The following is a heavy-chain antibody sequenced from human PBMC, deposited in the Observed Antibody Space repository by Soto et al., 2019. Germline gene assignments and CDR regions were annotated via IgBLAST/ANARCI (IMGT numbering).Heavy chain of an antibody. CDR3: ARVSYYYGSGSYFYDAFDI. Sequence: AASVKVSCKASGYTFTSYDINWVRQATGQGLEWMGWMNPNSGNTGYAQKFQGRVTMTRNTSISTAYMELSSLRSEDTAVYYCARVSYYYGSGSYFYDAFDIWGQGTMVTVSS. CDR2: MNPNSGNT. J-gene: IGHJ3*02. D-gene: IGHD3-10*01. CDR1: GYTFTSYD. V-gene: IGHV1-8*01.